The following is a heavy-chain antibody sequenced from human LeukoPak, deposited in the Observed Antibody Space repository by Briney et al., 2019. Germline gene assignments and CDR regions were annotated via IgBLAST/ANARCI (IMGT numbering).Heavy chain of an antibody. V-gene: IGHV1-2*02. CDR1: GYTFTGYY. Sequence: ASVKVSCKASGYTFTGYYMHWVRQAPGQGLEWMGWINPNSGGTNYAQKFQGRVTMTRDTSISTAYMELSRLRSDDTAVYYCARALSTNRIYYYGMDVWGQGTRSPSP. CDR3: ARALSTNRIYYYGMDV. D-gene: IGHD1-1*01. CDR2: INPNSGGT. J-gene: IGHJ6*02.